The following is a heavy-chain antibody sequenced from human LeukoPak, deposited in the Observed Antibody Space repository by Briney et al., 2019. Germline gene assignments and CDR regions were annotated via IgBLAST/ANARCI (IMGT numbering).Heavy chain of an antibody. CDR1: GGSFSGYY. D-gene: IGHD3-3*01. CDR2: INHSGST. J-gene: IGHJ5*02. Sequence: SETLSLTCAVYGGSFSGYYWSWIRQPPGKGLEWIGEINHSGSTNYNPSLKSRVTISVDTSKNQFSLKLSSVTAADTAAYYCARETTIFGVGRGWFDPWGQGTLVTVSS. CDR3: ARETTIFGVGRGWFDP. V-gene: IGHV4-34*01.